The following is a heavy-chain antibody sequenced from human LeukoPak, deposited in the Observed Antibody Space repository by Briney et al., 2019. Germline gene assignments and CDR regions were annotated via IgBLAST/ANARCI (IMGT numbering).Heavy chain of an antibody. CDR3: TRRTFDYDFDY. Sequence: GGSLRPSCAASGFTFSGSAMHWVRQASGKGLEWVGRIRSKTNSYATAYAASVKGRFTISRDDSKNTAYLQMNSLKTEDTAVYYCTRRTFDYDFDYWGQGTLVTVSS. J-gene: IGHJ4*02. CDR2: IRSKTNSYAT. CDR1: GFTFSGSA. V-gene: IGHV3-73*01. D-gene: IGHD4-17*01.